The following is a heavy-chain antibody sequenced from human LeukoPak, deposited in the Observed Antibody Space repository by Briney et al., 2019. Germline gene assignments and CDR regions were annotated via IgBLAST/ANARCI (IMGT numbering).Heavy chain of an antibody. J-gene: IGHJ4*02. CDR1: GGSISRSSYY. V-gene: IGHV4-39*07. CDR2: LYNTETT. Sequence: SETLSLTCSVSGGSISRSSYYWGWIRQPPGKGLEWIGSLYNTETTYYNPSLKSRLSISVDTSKNQFSLKLNSVTAADTAVYYCARGRFYGFSGDSWGQGTLVTVSS. CDR3: ARGRFYGFSGDS. D-gene: IGHD2/OR15-2a*01.